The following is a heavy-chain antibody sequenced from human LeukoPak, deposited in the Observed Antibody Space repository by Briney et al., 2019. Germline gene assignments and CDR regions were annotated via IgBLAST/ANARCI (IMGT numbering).Heavy chain of an antibody. Sequence: GGSLRLSCAASGFTFSSYAMSWVRQVIGKGLEWVSAIGTAGDTYYPGSVKGRFTISRENAKNSLYLQMNSLRAEDTAVYYCARGPGVSDSSSWYPTCWGQGTLVTVSP. V-gene: IGHV3-13*01. CDR1: GFTFSSYA. CDR3: ARGPGVSDSSSWYPTC. J-gene: IGHJ4*02. CDR2: IGTAGDT. D-gene: IGHD6-13*01.